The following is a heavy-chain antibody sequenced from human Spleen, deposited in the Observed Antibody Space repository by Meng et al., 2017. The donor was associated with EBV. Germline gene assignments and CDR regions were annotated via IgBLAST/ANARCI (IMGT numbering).Heavy chain of an antibody. D-gene: IGHD6-6*01. V-gene: IGHV4-34*01. CDR3: AKGRTVARSPWFDP. CDR2: INHSGSN. Sequence: HVQVQQWGAGLLNPSETLSRTCAAYDTSFSVYFCTWIRPSPGKRLEWIGEINHSGSNSYNPSLKSRVAISVDTSKNQFSLKLRSVTAADTAVYYCAKGRTVARSPWFDPWGQGALVTVSS. CDR1: DTSFSVYF. J-gene: IGHJ5*02.